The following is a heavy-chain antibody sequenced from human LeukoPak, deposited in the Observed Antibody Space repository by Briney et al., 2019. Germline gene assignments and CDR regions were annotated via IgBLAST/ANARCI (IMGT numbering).Heavy chain of an antibody. CDR3: ARDVPRAGAGAFDI. D-gene: IGHD6-19*01. Sequence: SETLSLTCTVSGDSISSYYWNWIRQPAGKGLEWIGRIYTSGSTNYNPSLKSRVTMSVDTSKNQFSLKLTSVTAADTAVYYCARDVPRAGAGAFDIWGLGTMVSVSS. V-gene: IGHV4-4*07. CDR2: IYTSGST. CDR1: GDSISSYY. J-gene: IGHJ3*02.